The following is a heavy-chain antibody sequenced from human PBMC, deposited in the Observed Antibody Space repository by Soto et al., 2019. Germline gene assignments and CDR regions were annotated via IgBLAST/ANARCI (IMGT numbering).Heavy chain of an antibody. J-gene: IGHJ6*02. V-gene: IGHV5-10-1*01. CDR3: ARMLAAAGTDYYYGMDV. Sequence: GESLKISCKGSGYSFTSYWISWVRQMPGKGLEWMGRIDPSDSYTNYSPSFQGHVTISADKSISTAYLQWSSLKASDTAIYYCARMLAAAGTDYYYGMDVWGQGTTVTVSS. CDR1: GYSFTSYW. CDR2: IDPSDSYT. D-gene: IGHD6-13*01.